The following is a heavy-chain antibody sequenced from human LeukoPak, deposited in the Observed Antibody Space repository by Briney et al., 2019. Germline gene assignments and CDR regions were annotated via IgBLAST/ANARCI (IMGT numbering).Heavy chain of an antibody. Sequence: SGGSLRLSCAASGFTFTTYWMSWVRQLPGKGLDWVSYISTSGSTIYYADSVKGRFTISRDNAKNSLYLQMNSLRAEDTAVYYCATSRGSWPDYFDYWGQGTLVTVSS. CDR2: ISTSGSTI. D-gene: IGHD6-13*01. CDR1: GFTFTTYW. V-gene: IGHV3-48*04. CDR3: ATSRGSWPDYFDY. J-gene: IGHJ4*02.